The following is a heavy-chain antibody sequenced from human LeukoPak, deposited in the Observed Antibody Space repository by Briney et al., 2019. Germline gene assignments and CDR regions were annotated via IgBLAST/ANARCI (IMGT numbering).Heavy chain of an antibody. Sequence: SVKVSCKASGGTFSSYTISWVRQAPGQGLEWMGRIIPILGIANYAQKFKGTATITADKSTSTAYRELSSLRSEDTAVYYCASGIVVVPSGYWGQGTLVTVSS. V-gene: IGHV1-69*02. CDR1: GGTFSSYT. J-gene: IGHJ4*02. D-gene: IGHD3-22*01. CDR2: IIPILGIA. CDR3: ASGIVVVPSGY.